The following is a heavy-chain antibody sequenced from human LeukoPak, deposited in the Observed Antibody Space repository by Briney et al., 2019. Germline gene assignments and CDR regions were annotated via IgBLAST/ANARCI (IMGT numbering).Heavy chain of an antibody. Sequence: SETLSLTCTVSGGSISSSSYYWGWIRQPPGKGLEWIGSIYYSGSTYYNPSLKSRVTISVDTSKNQFSLKLSSVTAADTAVYYCARGPRRHRTYYYYGMDVWGQGTTVTVSS. CDR1: GGSISSSSYY. CDR3: ARGPRRHRTYYYYGMDV. J-gene: IGHJ6*02. V-gene: IGHV4-39*07. CDR2: IYYSGST.